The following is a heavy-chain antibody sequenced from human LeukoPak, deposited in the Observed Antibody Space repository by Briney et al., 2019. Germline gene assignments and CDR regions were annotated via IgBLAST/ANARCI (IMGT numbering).Heavy chain of an antibody. D-gene: IGHD4-11*01. CDR2: TYYMSKWYN. CDR1: GDSVSSNTGA. Sequence: SQTLSLTCAISGDSVSSNTGAWNWIRQSPSRGLEWLGRTYYMSKWYNDYAVSVKRRITINSDTSKNQFSLRLTSVTPEDTAVYYCARDLHNYYGLEVWGQGTTVTVSS. V-gene: IGHV6-1*01. CDR3: ARDLHNYYGLEV. J-gene: IGHJ6*02.